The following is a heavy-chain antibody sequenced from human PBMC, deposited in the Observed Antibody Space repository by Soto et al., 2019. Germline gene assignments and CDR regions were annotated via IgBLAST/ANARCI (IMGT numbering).Heavy chain of an antibody. CDR2: IIPIFGTA. J-gene: IGHJ4*02. V-gene: IGHV1-69*05. D-gene: IGHD2-8*01. CDR1: GGTFSSYA. CDR3: ARDPMYYS. Sequence: SVKVSCKASGGTFSSYAISWVRQAPGQGLEWMGGIIPIFGTANYAQKLQGRVTMTTDTSTSTAYMELRSLRSDDTAVYYCARDPMYYSWGQGTLVTVSS.